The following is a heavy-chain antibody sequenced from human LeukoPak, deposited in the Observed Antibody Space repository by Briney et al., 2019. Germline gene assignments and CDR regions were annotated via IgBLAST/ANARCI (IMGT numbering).Heavy chain of an antibody. CDR1: GXSFTNYW. D-gene: IGHD6-6*01. J-gene: IGHJ4*02. CDR2: IYPDDSDT. V-gene: IGHV5-51*01. CDR3: ARRSDGDY. Sequence: GESLKIFCKGSGXSFTNYWIGWVRQMPGKGLEWMGLIYPDDSDTRYSPSFQGHVTFSADKSISTAYLQWSSLKASDSAMYYCARRSDGDYWGQGTLVTVSS.